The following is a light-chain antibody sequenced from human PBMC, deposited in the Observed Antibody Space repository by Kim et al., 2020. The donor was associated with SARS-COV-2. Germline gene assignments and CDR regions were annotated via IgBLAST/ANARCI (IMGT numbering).Light chain of an antibody. V-gene: IGLV6-57*02. CDR2: EDD. Sequence: KTITIASTGSGGTIAINYVQWYQKRPGSAPTTVIYEDDRRPSGVPDRFSGSIDSSSNSASLTISGLKSEDEADYYCQSYDSNNQGVFGGGTKLTVL. CDR3: QSYDSNNQGV. J-gene: IGLJ2*01. CDR1: GGTIAINY.